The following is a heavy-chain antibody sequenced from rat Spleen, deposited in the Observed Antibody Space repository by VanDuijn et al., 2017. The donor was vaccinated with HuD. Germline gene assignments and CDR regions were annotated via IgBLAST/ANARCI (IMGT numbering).Heavy chain of an antibody. CDR2: MRFNGDT. D-gene: IGHD1-11*01. CDR1: GLSLTSYT. J-gene: IGHJ4*01. CDR3: TTATEGPYVMDA. V-gene: IGHV2-63*01. Sequence: QVQLKESGPGLVQPSQTLSLTCTVSGLSLTSYTVHWVRQFPGKGLEWMGRMRFNGDTSYNSALKSRLSISRDSSKNQVILKMSSLQTDDTGTYYCTTATEGPYVMDAWGQGSSVTVSS.